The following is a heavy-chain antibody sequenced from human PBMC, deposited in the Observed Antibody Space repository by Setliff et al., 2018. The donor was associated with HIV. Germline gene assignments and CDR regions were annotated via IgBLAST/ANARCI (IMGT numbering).Heavy chain of an antibody. V-gene: IGHV1-24*01. D-gene: IGHD3-3*01. J-gene: IGHJ4*02. CDR1: GYTLTELS. CDR2: FDPEYDKT. CDR3: AADNYNCNSFDS. Sequence: GASVKVSCKVSGYTLTELSIHWVRQAPGKGLEWMGGFDPEYDKTFYAQKFQGRVTMTQDTSFTTAYLELSRLGSDDTAVYYCAADNYNCNSFDSWGQGSLVTVSS.